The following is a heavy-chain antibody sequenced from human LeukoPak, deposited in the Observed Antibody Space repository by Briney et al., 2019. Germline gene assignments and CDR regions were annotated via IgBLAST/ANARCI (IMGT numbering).Heavy chain of an antibody. CDR1: GFTFSSYE. J-gene: IGHJ6*03. CDR2: ISSSGSTI. CDR3: ARDGVAVAGWKDYYYMDV. Sequence: GGSLRLSCAASGFTFSSYEMNWVRQAPGKGLEWVSYISSSGSTIYYADSVKGRFTISRDNAKNSLYLQMNSLRAEDTAVYYCARDGVAVAGWKDYYYMDVWGKGTTVTIS. D-gene: IGHD6-19*01. V-gene: IGHV3-48*03.